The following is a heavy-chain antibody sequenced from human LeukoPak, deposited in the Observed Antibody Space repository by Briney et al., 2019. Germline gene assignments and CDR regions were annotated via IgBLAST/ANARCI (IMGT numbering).Heavy chain of an antibody. CDR3: ARGDSGSYFPDY. J-gene: IGHJ4*02. CDR2: ISSNGGST. V-gene: IGHV3-64*01. D-gene: IGHD1-26*01. CDR1: GFTFSSYA. Sequence: GGSLRLSCAASGFTFSSYAMHWGRQAPGKGLEYVSAISSNGGSTYYANSVKGRFTISRDNSKNTLYLQMGSLRAEDMAVYYCARGDSGSYFPDYWGQGTLVTVSS.